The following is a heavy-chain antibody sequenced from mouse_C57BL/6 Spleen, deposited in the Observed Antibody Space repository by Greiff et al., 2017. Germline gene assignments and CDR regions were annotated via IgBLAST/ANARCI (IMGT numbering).Heavy chain of an antibody. V-gene: IGHV14-1*01. J-gene: IGHJ2*02. D-gene: IGHD2-2*01. CDR2: IEPEDGDT. CDR1: GFNIKDYY. CDR3: TGGYDGIDY. Sequence: VQLQQSGAELVRPGASVKLSCTASGFNIKDYYMHWGKQRPEQGLEWIGRIEPEDGDTEYAPKFQGKATMTADTTSNTAYLQLSSLTSEDATVYYCTGGYDGIDYWGQGTSLTVSS.